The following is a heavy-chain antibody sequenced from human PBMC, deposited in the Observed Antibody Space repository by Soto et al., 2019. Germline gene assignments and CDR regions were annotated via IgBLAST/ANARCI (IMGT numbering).Heavy chain of an antibody. V-gene: IGHV4-34*01. CDR3: ARADIVVVPAAIVSAWFDP. CDR1: GGSFSGYY. Sequence: KPSETLSLTCAVYGGSFSGYYWSWIRQPPGKGLEWIGEINHSGSTNYNPSLKSRVTISVDTSKNQFSLKLSFVTAADTAVYYCARADIVVVPAAIVSAWFDPWGQGTLVTVSS. CDR2: INHSGST. J-gene: IGHJ5*02. D-gene: IGHD2-2*01.